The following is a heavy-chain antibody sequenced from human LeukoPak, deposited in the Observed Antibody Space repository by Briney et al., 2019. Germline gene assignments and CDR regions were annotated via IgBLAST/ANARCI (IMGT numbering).Heavy chain of an antibody. Sequence: GGSLRLSCAASGFTFSSYAMSWVRQAPGKGLEWVSAISGSGGSTYYADSVKGRFTISRDNSKNTLYLQMNSLRAEDTAVYYCAKGQVGATRKGWFDPWGQGTLVAVSS. J-gene: IGHJ5*02. CDR1: GFTFSSYA. D-gene: IGHD1-26*01. CDR3: AKGQVGATRKGWFDP. V-gene: IGHV3-23*01. CDR2: ISGSGGST.